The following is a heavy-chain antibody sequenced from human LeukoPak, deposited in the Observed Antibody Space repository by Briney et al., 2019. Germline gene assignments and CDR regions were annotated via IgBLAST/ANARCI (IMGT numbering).Heavy chain of an antibody. CDR3: APIVGATGAFDI. CDR1: GGSISSSSYY. D-gene: IGHD1-26*01. Sequence: KSSETLSLTCTVSGGSISSSSYYWGWIRQPPGKGLEWIGSIYYSGSTYYNPSLKSRVTISVDTSKNQFSLKLSSVTAADTAVYYCAPIVGATGAFDIWGQGTMVTVSS. CDR2: IYYSGST. J-gene: IGHJ3*02. V-gene: IGHV4-39*07.